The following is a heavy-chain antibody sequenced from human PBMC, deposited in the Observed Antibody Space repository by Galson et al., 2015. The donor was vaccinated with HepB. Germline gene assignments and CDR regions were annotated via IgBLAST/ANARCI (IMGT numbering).Heavy chain of an antibody. CDR3: ARDSTYNIVVVPAAQFDY. CDR1: GYTFTSYG. V-gene: IGHV1-18*01. D-gene: IGHD2-2*01. J-gene: IGHJ4*02. CDR2: FSAYHDNT. Sequence: SVKVSCKASGYTFTSYGISWVRQAPGQALEWLVWFSAYHDNTNYAQKFQGRVTMTTDTSTSTAYMELRSLRSDDTAVYYCARDSTYNIVVVPAAQFDYWGQGTLVTVSS.